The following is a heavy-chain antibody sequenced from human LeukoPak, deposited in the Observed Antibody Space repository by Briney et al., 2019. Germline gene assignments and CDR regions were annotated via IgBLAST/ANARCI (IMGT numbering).Heavy chain of an antibody. D-gene: IGHD2-15*01. CDR2: ISGSSSYI. CDR3: ARDDNAYCSGGSCSYFHH. V-gene: IGHV3-21*01. Sequence: PGGSLRLSCAASGFTFSSYSMNWVRQAPGKGLEWVSSISGSSSYIYYADSVRGRFTISRDNAKNSLYLQMNSLRAEDTGVYYCARDDNAYCSGGSCSYFHHWGQGTLVTVSS. J-gene: IGHJ1*01. CDR1: GFTFSSYS.